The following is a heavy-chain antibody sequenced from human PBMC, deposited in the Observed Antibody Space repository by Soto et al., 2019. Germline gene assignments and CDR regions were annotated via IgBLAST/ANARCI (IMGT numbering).Heavy chain of an antibody. J-gene: IGHJ5*02. Sequence: SETLSLTCAVYGGSFSGYYWSWIRQPPGKGLEWIGEINHSGSTNYNPSLKSRVTISVDTSKNQFSLKLSSVTAADTAVYYCASFNSNWFDPWGQGTLVIVSS. CDR1: GGSFSGYY. CDR2: INHSGST. CDR3: ASFNSNWFDP. V-gene: IGHV4-34*01.